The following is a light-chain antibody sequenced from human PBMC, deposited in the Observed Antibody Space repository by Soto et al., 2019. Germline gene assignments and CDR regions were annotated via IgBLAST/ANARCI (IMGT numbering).Light chain of an antibody. CDR1: QSVSSN. V-gene: IGKV3-20*01. J-gene: IGKJ5*01. CDR3: QQYGSSQIT. CDR2: GAS. Sequence: EIVLTQSPATLSLSPGGRATLSCRASQSVSSNLAWYQQKPGQAPRLLIYGASSRATGIPDRFSGSGSGTDFTLTISRLEPEDFAVYYCQQYGSSQITFGQGTRLET.